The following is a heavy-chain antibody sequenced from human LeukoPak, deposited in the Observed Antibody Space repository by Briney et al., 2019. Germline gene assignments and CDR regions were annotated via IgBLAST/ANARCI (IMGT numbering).Heavy chain of an antibody. CDR3: ARDSLIAAAASYNWFDP. V-gene: IGHV1-2*02. D-gene: IGHD6-13*01. CDR1: GYSFTGYY. CDR2: INPNGGGT. Sequence: ASVKVSCKASGYSFTGYYMHWVRQAPGQGLEWMGRINPNGGGTNYAQKFQGRVTMTRDTSISTAYMELSRLRSDDTAVYYCARDSLIAAAASYNWFDPWGQGTLVTVSS. J-gene: IGHJ5*02.